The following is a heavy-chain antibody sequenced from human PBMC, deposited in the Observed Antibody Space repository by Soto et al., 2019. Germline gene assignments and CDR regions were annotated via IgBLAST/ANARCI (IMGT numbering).Heavy chain of an antibody. CDR3: AKAGDSSGYYYSVYFDY. D-gene: IGHD3-22*01. CDR2: ISGSGGST. CDR1: GFTFSNYA. V-gene: IGHV3-23*01. J-gene: IGHJ4*02. Sequence: PWGSLRLSCAASGFTFSNYAINWVRQAPGKGLEWVSAISGSGGSTYYADSVNGRFTISRYNSKNTLYLQLNSLRAEDTAVYYCAKAGDSSGYYYSVYFDYWGQGTLVTVSS.